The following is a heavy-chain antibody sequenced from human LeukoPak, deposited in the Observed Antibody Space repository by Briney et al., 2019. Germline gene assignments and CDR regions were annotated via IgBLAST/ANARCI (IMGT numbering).Heavy chain of an antibody. CDR2: SSHAGDT. CDR1: GYSITRSYN. Sequence: AETLSLTCTVSGYSITRSYNWCWVRDPPGKGEEWIASSSHAGDTYYKPSLKSRVTISVDTSKNHFSLSLGSVTAPDTAVYFCTRGEVGESDTWGQGAPVTVSS. CDR3: TRGEVGESDT. D-gene: IGHD1-26*01. J-gene: IGHJ5*02. V-gene: IGHV4-38-2*02.